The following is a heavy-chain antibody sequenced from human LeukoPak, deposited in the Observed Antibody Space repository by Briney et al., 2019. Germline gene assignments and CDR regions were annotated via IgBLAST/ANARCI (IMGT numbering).Heavy chain of an antibody. CDR3: LFRYSSSWYGGDY. D-gene: IGHD6-13*01. J-gene: IGHJ4*02. CDR1: GYTFTSYA. CDR2: IIPIFGTA. Sequence: SVKVSCKASGYTFTSYAMNWVRQAPGQGLEWMGGIIPIFGTANYAQKFQGRVTITTDESTSTAYMELSSLRSEDTAVYYCLFRYSSSWYGGDYWGQGTLVTVSS. V-gene: IGHV1-69*05.